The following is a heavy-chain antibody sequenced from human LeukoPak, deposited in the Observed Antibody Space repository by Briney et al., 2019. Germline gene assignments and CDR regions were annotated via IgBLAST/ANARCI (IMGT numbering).Heavy chain of an antibody. CDR1: GFTFSGYG. Sequence: GGSLRLSCAASGFTFSGYGIHWVRQAPGKGLEWVTFIQNDGSNKYYADSVKGRFTISRDNSKKTLYLQMDSLRAEDTAIYYCAKDRDYGDSLYGACDYWGQGTLVTVSS. V-gene: IGHV3-30*02. D-gene: IGHD4-17*01. J-gene: IGHJ4*02. CDR3: AKDRDYGDSLYGACDY. CDR2: IQNDGSNK.